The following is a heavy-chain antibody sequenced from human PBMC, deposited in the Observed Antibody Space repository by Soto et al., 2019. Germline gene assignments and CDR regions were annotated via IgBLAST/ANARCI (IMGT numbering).Heavy chain of an antibody. D-gene: IGHD3-10*01. CDR1: GITFSNYG. CDR3: ATVDNYYGSVF. CDR2: IWYDGTTK. J-gene: IGHJ4*02. V-gene: IGHV3-33*03. Sequence: QEQLVESGGGVVQPGTSLRLSCAAFGITFSNYGFHWVRQAPGKGLEWVAVIWYDGTTKFYSDSVKGRFTISRDNSKSTLFLQMNSLRVEDTALYDGATVDNYYGSVFWGQGTLVTVSS.